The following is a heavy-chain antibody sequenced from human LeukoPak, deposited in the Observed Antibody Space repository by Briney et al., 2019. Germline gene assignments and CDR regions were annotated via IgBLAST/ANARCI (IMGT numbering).Heavy chain of an antibody. CDR3: TKNTHDY. CDR2: IKGDGSGK. J-gene: IGHJ4*02. Sequence: GGSLRLSCAASGFTFSGSWMSWVRQAPGKGLEWVATIKGDGSGKFYVDSVKGRFAISRDDAKSSLFLQMDSLRSEDTAVYYCTKNTHDYWGQGTLVTVSS. V-gene: IGHV3-7*01. D-gene: IGHD1/OR15-1a*01. CDR1: GFTFSGSW.